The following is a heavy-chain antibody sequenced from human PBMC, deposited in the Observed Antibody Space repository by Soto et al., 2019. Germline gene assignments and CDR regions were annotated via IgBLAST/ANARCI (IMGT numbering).Heavy chain of an antibody. J-gene: IGHJ5*02. D-gene: IGHD3-10*01. Sequence: GVSLRLSCAASGFTFISYAMRWVRQAPGKGLEWVSAISGSGGSTYYADSVKGRFTISRDNSKNTLYLQMNNLRAEDTAVYYCAKDLLTMPQGWFDPWGQGTRVTVAS. V-gene: IGHV3-23*01. CDR2: ISGSGGST. CDR3: AKDLLTMPQGWFDP. CDR1: GFTFISYA.